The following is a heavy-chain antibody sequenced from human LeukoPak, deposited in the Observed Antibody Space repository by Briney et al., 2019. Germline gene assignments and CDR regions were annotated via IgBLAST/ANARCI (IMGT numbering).Heavy chain of an antibody. D-gene: IGHD2-2*01. Sequence: GESLKISCKGSGYSFTNYWIGWVRHMPGKGLEWMGIIYPADSDTRYSPSFQGQVTISADKSISTANLQWSSLKASDTAMYYCARSRYCTTTSCRHFDYWGEGTLVTVSS. V-gene: IGHV5-51*01. CDR3: ARSRYCTTTSCRHFDY. CDR2: IYPADSDT. CDR1: GYSFTNYW. J-gene: IGHJ4*02.